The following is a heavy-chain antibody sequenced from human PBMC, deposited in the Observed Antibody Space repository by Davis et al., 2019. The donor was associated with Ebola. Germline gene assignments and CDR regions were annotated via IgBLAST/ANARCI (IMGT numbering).Heavy chain of an antibody. CDR2: VRSHGSDD. J-gene: IGHJ4*02. CDR3: ARDSDDYSFDY. V-gene: IGHV3-30*02. D-gene: IGHD4-11*01. CDR1: GFTFNIFD. Sequence: GGSLRLSCAASGFTFNIFDMHWVRQAPGRGLEWVAFVRSHGSDDHYADSVKGRFTISRDNSKNTLYLQMNSLRPEVTAVYYCARDSDDYSFDYWGQGTLVTVSS.